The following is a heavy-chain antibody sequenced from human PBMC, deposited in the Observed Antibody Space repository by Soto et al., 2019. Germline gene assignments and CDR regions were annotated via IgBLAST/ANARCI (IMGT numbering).Heavy chain of an antibody. V-gene: IGHV3-21*01. J-gene: IGHJ4*02. Sequence: PGGSLRLSCAASGFTFSSYAMNWVRQTQEKGLEWVSSISSSSSYIYYADSVKGRFTISRDNAKNSLYLQMNSLRAEDTAVFYCARGKDGYLLDYWGPGTLVTVSS. CDR1: GFTFSSYA. CDR3: ARGKDGYLLDY. D-gene: IGHD3-3*01. CDR2: ISSSSSYI.